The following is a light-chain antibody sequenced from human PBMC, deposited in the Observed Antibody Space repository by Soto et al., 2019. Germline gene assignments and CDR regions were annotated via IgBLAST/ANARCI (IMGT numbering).Light chain of an antibody. Sequence: DIQMTQFPSTLSAFIGDRVTITCRASQNINDWLAWYQQKPGIAPKLVIYRASTLESGVPSRFSGSGSGTEFTLTFSSLQPDDYATYYCRQHKTYPITFGQGTRLEIK. CDR2: RAS. CDR3: RQHKTYPIT. CDR1: QNINDW. V-gene: IGKV1-5*03. J-gene: IGKJ5*01.